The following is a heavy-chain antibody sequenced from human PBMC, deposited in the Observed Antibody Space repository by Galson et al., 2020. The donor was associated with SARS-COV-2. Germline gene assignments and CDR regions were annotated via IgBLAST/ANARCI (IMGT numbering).Heavy chain of an antibody. D-gene: IGHD5-18*01. V-gene: IGHV3-48*04. CDR1: GFTFSTYS. J-gene: IGHJ6*02. CDR2: ISDSSSAR. CDR3: AKTVAVDTGIVIFGMDV. Sequence: GGSLRLSCAASGFTFSTYSMNWVRQAPGKGLEWGSYISDSSSARYYSDSVKGRFTITRDNAKTSLYLQMHRMRAEDTAVYYCAKTVAVDTGIVIFGMDVWGHGTTVTVTS.